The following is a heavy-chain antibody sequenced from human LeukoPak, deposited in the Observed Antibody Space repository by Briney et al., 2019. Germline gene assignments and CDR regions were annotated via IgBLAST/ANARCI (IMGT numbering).Heavy chain of an antibody. Sequence: GGSLRLSCAASGFTFSSYAMSWVRQTPGKGLEWVSAISGSGDNTFYAESVKGRFTISRDKSKNTVYLQMNSLSAEDTAVYYCAKDLLRFLEWFTNFDSWGQGTLVTVSS. CDR3: AKDLLRFLEWFTNFDS. CDR2: ISGSGDNT. V-gene: IGHV3-23*01. J-gene: IGHJ4*02. D-gene: IGHD3-3*01. CDR1: GFTFSSYA.